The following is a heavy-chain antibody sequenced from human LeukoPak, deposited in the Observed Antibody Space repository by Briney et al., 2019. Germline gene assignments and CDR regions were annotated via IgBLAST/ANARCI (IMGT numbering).Heavy chain of an antibody. J-gene: IGHJ3*02. V-gene: IGHV4-59*01. D-gene: IGHD3-16*01. Sequence: SETLSLTCSVSGDSITSYYLSWIRQPPGKGLEWIGHIYYGGSTNYKPSLKSRVTMSVDTSKNQISLKVTSVTAADTAVYYCARRGVMGGFDIGGQGTMVTVSS. CDR3: ARRGVMGGFDI. CDR1: GDSITSYY. CDR2: IYYGGST.